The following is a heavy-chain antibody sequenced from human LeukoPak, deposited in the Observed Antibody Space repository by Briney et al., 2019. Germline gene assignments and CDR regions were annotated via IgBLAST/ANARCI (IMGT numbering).Heavy chain of an antibody. CDR1: GFTFSSYA. V-gene: IGHV3-33*08. CDR3: ARASRDGYNLGVGY. CDR2: IWYDGSNK. D-gene: IGHD5-24*01. Sequence: GGSLRLSCAASGFTFSSYAMHWVRQAPGKGREWGAVIWYDGSNKYYAGSVKGRFTISRDNSKNTLYLQMNSLRAEDTAVYYCARASRDGYNLGVGYWGQGTLVTVSS. J-gene: IGHJ4*02.